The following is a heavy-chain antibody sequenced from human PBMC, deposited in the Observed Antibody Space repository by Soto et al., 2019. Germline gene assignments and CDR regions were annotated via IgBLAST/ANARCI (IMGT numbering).Heavy chain of an antibody. Sequence: QVQLQQWGAGLLKPSETLSLTCAVYGGSFSGYYWSWIRQPPGKGLEWIGEINHSGSTNYNPSLKRRVTISVATSKNQFALKRSSVTAADTAVYYCASPRGREARGFDYWGQGNLVTVPS. CDR2: INHSGST. J-gene: IGHJ4*02. V-gene: IGHV4-34*01. D-gene: IGHD3-10*01. CDR3: ASPRGREARGFDY. CDR1: GGSFSGYY.